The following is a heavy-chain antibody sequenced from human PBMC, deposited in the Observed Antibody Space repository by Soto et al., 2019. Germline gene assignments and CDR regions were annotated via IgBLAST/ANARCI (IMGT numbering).Heavy chain of an antibody. Sequence: QVQLVESGGGLVKPGGSLRLSCAASGFTFSDYYMSWIRQAPGKGLEWVSYISSSSSYTNYADSVKGRFTISRDNAKNSLYLQMNILRAEDTAVYYCARTTVTTKAGYFNYWGQGTLVTVSS. CDR2: ISSSSSYT. CDR1: GFTFSDYY. CDR3: ARTTVTTKAGYFNY. V-gene: IGHV3-11*06. J-gene: IGHJ4*02. D-gene: IGHD4-17*01.